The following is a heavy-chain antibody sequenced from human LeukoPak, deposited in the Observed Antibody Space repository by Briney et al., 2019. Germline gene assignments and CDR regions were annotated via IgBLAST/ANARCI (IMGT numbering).Heavy chain of an antibody. CDR2: ISSSSSTI. Sequence: GGSLRLSCAASGFTFSSYSMNWVRQAPGKGLEWVSYISSSSSTIYYADSVKGRFTISRDNAKNSLYLQMNSLRAEDTAVYYCAKVEGEYDILIGYSYFDSWGQGTLVTVSS. J-gene: IGHJ4*02. V-gene: IGHV3-48*01. CDR3: AKVEGEYDILIGYSYFDS. D-gene: IGHD3-9*01. CDR1: GFTFSSYS.